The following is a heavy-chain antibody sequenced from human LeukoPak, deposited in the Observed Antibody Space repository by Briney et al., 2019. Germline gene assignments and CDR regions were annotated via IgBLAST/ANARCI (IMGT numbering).Heavy chain of an antibody. CDR1: GFTFSNYA. Sequence: GGSLRLSCVASGFTFSNYAMSWVRQAPGKGLEWVSAISGSGGSTYYADSVKGRFTISRDNSKNTLYLQMNSLRAEDTAVYYCAKGAPSYCSSTSCWALKWFDPWGQGTLVTVSS. CDR2: ISGSGGST. J-gene: IGHJ5*02. CDR3: AKGAPSYCSSTSCWALKWFDP. D-gene: IGHD2-2*01. V-gene: IGHV3-23*01.